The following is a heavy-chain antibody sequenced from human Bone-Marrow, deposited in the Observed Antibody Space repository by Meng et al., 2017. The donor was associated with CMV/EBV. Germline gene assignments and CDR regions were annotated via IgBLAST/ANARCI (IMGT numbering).Heavy chain of an antibody. CDR3: AREPGSRAFEI. Sequence: GGSLRLSCAASGFTFSSYGMHWVRQAPGKGLVWVSRINSDGSSTSYADSVKGRFTISRDNAKHSLYLQMNSLRAEDTAVYYCAREPGSRAFEIWGQGTMVTVSS. CDR2: INSDGSST. V-gene: IGHV3-74*01. CDR1: GFTFSSYG. J-gene: IGHJ3*02. D-gene: IGHD3-10*01.